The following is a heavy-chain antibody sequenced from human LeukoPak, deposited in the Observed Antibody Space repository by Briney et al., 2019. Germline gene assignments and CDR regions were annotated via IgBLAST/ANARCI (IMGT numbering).Heavy chain of an antibody. CDR2: ISGSGGST. D-gene: IGHD4-17*01. J-gene: IGHJ4*02. CDR3: AKAWEVYGDYVDYFDY. CDR1: GFTFSSYA. V-gene: IGHV3-23*01. Sequence: GGSLRLSCAASGFTFSSYAMSWVRQAPGKGLEWVSAISGSGGSTHYADSVKGRFTISRDNSKNTLYLQMNSLRAEDTAVYYCAKAWEVYGDYVDYFDYWGQGTLVTVSS.